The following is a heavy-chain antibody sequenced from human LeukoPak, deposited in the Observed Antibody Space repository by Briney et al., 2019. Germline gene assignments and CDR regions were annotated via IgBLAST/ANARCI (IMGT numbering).Heavy chain of an antibody. CDR3: ARDRVAAVGWFDP. CDR1: GFTFSSYE. V-gene: IGHV3-21*05. CDR2: ISSSSSYI. J-gene: IGHJ5*02. Sequence: GGSLRLSCAASGFTFSSYEMNWVRQAPGKGLEWVSYISSSSSYIYYADSVKGRFTISRDNAKNSLYLQMNSLRAEDTAVYYCARDRVAAVGWFDPWGQGTLVTVSS. D-gene: IGHD6-13*01.